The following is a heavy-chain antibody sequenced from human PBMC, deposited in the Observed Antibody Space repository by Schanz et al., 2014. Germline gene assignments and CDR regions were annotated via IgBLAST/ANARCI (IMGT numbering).Heavy chain of an antibody. D-gene: IGHD1-20*01. CDR3: ANNWNLDY. CDR2: ISGRDGST. CDR1: GFTFSSYA. J-gene: IGHJ4*02. V-gene: IGHV3-23*01. Sequence: EVQLLESGGGLVQPVGSLRLSCAASGFTFSSYAMTWVRQAPGMGLEWVSAISGRDGSTYYADSVRGRFTISRDNSKNTLYLQMNSLRAEDTAVYYCANNWNLDYWGQGTLVTVSS.